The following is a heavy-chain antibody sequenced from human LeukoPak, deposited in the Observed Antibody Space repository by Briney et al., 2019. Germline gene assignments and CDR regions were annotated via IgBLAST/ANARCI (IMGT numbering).Heavy chain of an antibody. CDR2: ISSSSSYI. CDR1: GFTFSSYS. Sequence: GGSLRLSCAASGFTFSSYSMNWVRQAPGKGLEWVSSISSSSSYIYYADSVKGRFTISRDNAKNSLYLQMNRLRAEDTAVYYCARDQAYCSGGSCYGRDYWGQGTLVTVSS. CDR3: ARDQAYCSGGSCYGRDY. D-gene: IGHD2-15*01. V-gene: IGHV3-21*01. J-gene: IGHJ4*02.